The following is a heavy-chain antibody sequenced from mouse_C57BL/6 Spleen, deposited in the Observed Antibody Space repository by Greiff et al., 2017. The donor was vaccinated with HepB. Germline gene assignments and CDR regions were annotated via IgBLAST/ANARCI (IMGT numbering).Heavy chain of an antibody. CDR3: ARGGSLYDGYPYYFDS. CDR2: INPNNGGT. CDR1: GYTFTDYN. V-gene: IGHV1-22*01. Sequence: EVQLQQSGPELVKPGASVKMSCKASGYTFTDYNMHWVKQSHGKSLEWIGYINPNNGGTSYNQKFKGKATLTVNKSSSTAYMELRSLTSEDSAVYYCARGGSLYDGYPYYFDSWGQGTTLTVSS. J-gene: IGHJ2*01. D-gene: IGHD2-3*01.